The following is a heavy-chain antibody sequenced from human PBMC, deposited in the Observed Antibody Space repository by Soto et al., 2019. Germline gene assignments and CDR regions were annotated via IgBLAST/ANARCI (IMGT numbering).Heavy chain of an antibody. CDR1: GFTFSSYG. Sequence: GGSLRLSCAASGFTFSSYGMHWVRQAPGKGLEWVAVIWYDGSNKYYADSVKGRFTISRDNSKNTLYLQMNSLRAEDTAVYYCARVYSSGWELDYWGQGTLVTVSS. J-gene: IGHJ4*02. CDR2: IWYDGSNK. D-gene: IGHD6-19*01. V-gene: IGHV3-33*01. CDR3: ARVYSSGWELDY.